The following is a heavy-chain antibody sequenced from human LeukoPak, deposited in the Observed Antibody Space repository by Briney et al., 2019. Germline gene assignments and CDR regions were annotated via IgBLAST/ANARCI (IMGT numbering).Heavy chain of an antibody. D-gene: IGHD6-13*01. CDR1: GFTFSNYA. J-gene: IGHJ4*02. CDR3: AKGTTGRSRYDY. Sequence: GGSLRLSCAASGFTFSNYAMNWVRQAPGKGLEWVSGISGSGGSTYYADSVKGRFTISRDNSKNTPYLQMNSLRAEDTAVYYCAKGTTGRSRYDYWGQGTLVTVSS. CDR2: ISGSGGST. V-gene: IGHV3-23*01.